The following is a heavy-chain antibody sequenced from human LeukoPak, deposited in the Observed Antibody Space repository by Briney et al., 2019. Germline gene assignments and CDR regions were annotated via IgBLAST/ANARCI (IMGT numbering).Heavy chain of an antibody. CDR2: ISYDGSNK. D-gene: IGHD2-2*01. Sequence: GGSLRLSCAASGFTFRSYGMHWVRQTPGKGLEWVAVISYDGSNKYYADSVKGRFTISRDNSKNTLYLQMNSLRAEDTAVYYCARVYCSSTSCYGYMDVWGKGTTVTVSS. CDR3: ARVYCSSTSCYGYMDV. J-gene: IGHJ6*03. CDR1: GFTFRSYG. V-gene: IGHV3-30*19.